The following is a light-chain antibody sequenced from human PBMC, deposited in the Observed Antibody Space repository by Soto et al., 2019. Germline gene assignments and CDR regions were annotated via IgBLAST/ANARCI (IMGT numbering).Light chain of an antibody. J-gene: IGKJ4*01. CDR2: GAS. CDR1: QSVSSSY. Sequence: EIVLTQSPGTLSLSPGERATLSCRASQSVSSSYLAWYQQKPGQDPRHRIYGASGMATGIPDRFCSSGSGSDFPLTISRLEPEDGAVYYCQQYGSSSLTFGGGTKVEIK. V-gene: IGKV3-20*01. CDR3: QQYGSSSLT.